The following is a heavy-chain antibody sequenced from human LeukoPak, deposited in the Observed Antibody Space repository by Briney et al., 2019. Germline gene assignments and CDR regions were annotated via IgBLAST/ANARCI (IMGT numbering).Heavy chain of an antibody. CDR2: FDPEDGET. J-gene: IGHJ3*02. Sequence: ASVKVSCKVSGYTLTGLSMHWVRQAPGKGLEWMGGFDPEDGETIYAQKFQGRVTMTEDTSTDTAYMELSSLRSEDTAVYYCATVIGYDSSGYYYVLAFDIWGQGTMVTVSS. V-gene: IGHV1-24*01. CDR3: ATVIGYDSSGYYYVLAFDI. D-gene: IGHD3-22*01. CDR1: GYTLTGLS.